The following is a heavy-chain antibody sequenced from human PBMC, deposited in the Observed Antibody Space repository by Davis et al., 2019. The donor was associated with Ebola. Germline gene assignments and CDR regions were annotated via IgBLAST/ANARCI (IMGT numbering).Heavy chain of an antibody. J-gene: IGHJ4*02. Sequence: SETLSLTCTVSGGSISSYYWSWIRQHPGKGLEWIGYIYYSGSTYYNPSLKSRVTISVDTSKNQFSLKLSSVTAADTAVYYCARSAVSSSPWGYWGQGTLVTVSS. CDR1: GGSISSYY. CDR2: IYYSGST. D-gene: IGHD6-6*01. CDR3: ARSAVSSSPWGY. V-gene: IGHV4-59*06.